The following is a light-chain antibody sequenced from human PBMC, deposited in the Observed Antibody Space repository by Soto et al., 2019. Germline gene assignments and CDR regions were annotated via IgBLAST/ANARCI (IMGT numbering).Light chain of an antibody. CDR3: ATWDDSLNTWV. CDR2: DNN. V-gene: IGLV1-44*01. J-gene: IGLJ3*02. CDR1: SSNIKSNT. Sequence: QSVLTQPPSASGTPGQRVTISCSGSSSNIKSNTVNWYQQLPGTAPKLLIYDNNQRPSGVPDRFSGSKSGTSASLAISGLQSEDEGDYYCATWDDSLNTWVFGGGTKVTVL.